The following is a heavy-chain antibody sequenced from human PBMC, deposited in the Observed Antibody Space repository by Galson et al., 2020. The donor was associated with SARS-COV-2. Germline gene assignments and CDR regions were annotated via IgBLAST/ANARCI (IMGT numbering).Heavy chain of an antibody. J-gene: IGHJ5*02. CDR2: ISSSGSTI. V-gene: IGHV3-11*01. CDR3: ARDSAITIFGVVIRVAGFDP. Sequence: NSGGSLRLSCAASGFTFSDYYMSWIRQAPGKGLEWVSYISSSGSTIYYADSVKGRFTISRDNAKNSLYLQMNSLRAEDTAVYYCARDSAITIFGVVIRVAGFDPWGQGTLVTVSS. CDR1: GFTFSDYY. D-gene: IGHD3-3*01.